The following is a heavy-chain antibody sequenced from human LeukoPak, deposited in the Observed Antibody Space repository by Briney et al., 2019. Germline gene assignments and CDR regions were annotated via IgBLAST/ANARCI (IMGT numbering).Heavy chain of an antibody. Sequence: GGSLRLSCAASGFIFSTYGMHWVRQAPGKGLEWVAFIRFDGINKNYADSVKGRFTISRDNSKNTLYLQMNSLRAEDTAVYYCAKGLWDIVVVPAAKSTYYYGMDVWGQGTTVTVSS. V-gene: IGHV3-30*02. J-gene: IGHJ6*02. D-gene: IGHD2-2*01. CDR3: AKGLWDIVVVPAAKSTYYYGMDV. CDR1: GFIFSTYG. CDR2: IRFDGINK.